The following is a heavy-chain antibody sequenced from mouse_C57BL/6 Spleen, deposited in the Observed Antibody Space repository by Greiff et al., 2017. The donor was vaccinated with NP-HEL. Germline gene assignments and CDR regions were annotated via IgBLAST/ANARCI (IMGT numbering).Heavy chain of an antibody. CDR1: GYTFTSYW. V-gene: IGHV1-64*01. D-gene: IGHD3-3*01. Sequence: VQLQQSGAELVKPGASVKLSCKASGYTFTSYWMHWVKQRPGQGLEWIGMIHPNSGSTNYNEKFKSKATLTVDKSSSTAYMQLSSLTSEDSAVYYCARGPASGAMDYWGQGTSVTVSS. J-gene: IGHJ4*01. CDR3: ARGPASGAMDY. CDR2: IHPNSGST.